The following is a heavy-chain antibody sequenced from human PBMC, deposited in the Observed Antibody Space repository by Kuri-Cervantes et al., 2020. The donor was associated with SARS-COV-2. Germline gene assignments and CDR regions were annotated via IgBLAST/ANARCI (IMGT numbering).Heavy chain of an antibody. CDR3: ALMAGYYYYYYMDV. CDR2: INPNSGGT. J-gene: IGHJ6*03. Sequence: ASVKVSCKASGYTFTGYYMHWLRQAPGQGLEWMGWINPNSGGTNYAQKFQGRVTMTRDTSISTAYMELSRLRSDDTAVYYCALMAGYYYYYYMDVWGKGTTVTVSS. D-gene: IGHD5-24*01. CDR1: GYTFTGYY. V-gene: IGHV1-2*02.